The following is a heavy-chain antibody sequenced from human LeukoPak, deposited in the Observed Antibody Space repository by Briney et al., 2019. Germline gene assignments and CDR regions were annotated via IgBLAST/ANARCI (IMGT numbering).Heavy chain of an antibody. D-gene: IGHD3-3*01. CDR3: ASALEWLPETDY. V-gene: IGHV3-11*04. CDR1: GFTFSDYY. J-gene: IGHJ4*02. Sequence: PGGSLRLSCAASGFTFSDYYMSWIRQAPGKGLEWVPYISSSGSTIYYADSVKGRFTISRDNAKNSLYLQMNSLRAEDTAVYYCASALEWLPETDYWGQGTLVTVSS. CDR2: ISSSGSTI.